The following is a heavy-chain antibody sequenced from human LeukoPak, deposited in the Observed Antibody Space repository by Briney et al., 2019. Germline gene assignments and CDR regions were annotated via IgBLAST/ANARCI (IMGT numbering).Heavy chain of an antibody. D-gene: IGHD3-9*01. Sequence: PSETLSLTCTVSGGSISSYYWGWIRQPPGKGLEWIGSIYYSGSTYYNPSLKNRVTISVDTSKNQFSLKLSSVTAADTAVYYCARQQDTDPSIALLRYFDWPAYYYYYYMDVWGKGTTVTISS. J-gene: IGHJ6*03. V-gene: IGHV4-39*01. CDR2: IYYSGST. CDR3: ARQQDTDPSIALLRYFDWPAYYYYYYMDV. CDR1: GGSISSYY.